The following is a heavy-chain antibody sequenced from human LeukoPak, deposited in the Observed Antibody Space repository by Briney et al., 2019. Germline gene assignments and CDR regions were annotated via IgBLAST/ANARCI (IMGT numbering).Heavy chain of an antibody. Sequence: SGTLSLTCAVSGGSISSSNWWSWVRQPPGKGLEWIGEIYHSGSTNYNPSLKSRVTISVDKSKNQFSLKLSSVTAADTAVYYCARSSIAARPYNWFDPWGQGTLVTVSS. V-gene: IGHV4-4*02. J-gene: IGHJ5*02. CDR3: ARSSIAARPYNWFDP. D-gene: IGHD6-6*01. CDR1: GGSISSSNW. CDR2: IYHSGST.